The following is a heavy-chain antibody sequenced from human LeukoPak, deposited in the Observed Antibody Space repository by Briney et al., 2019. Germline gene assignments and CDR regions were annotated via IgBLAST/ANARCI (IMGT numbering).Heavy chain of an antibody. CDR3: ARKYGTITMTHFDI. Sequence: PSQTLSLTCTVSGGSISSGSYYWSWIRQPAGKGLEWIGRIYTSGSTNYNPSLKSRATISVDTSKNQFSLKLSSVTAADTAVYYCARKYGTITMTHFDIWGQGTMVTVSS. CDR1: GGSISSGSYY. D-gene: IGHD3-22*01. J-gene: IGHJ3*02. V-gene: IGHV4-61*02. CDR2: IYTSGST.